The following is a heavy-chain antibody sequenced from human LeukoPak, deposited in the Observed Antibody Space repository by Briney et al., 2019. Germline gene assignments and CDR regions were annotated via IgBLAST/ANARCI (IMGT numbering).Heavy chain of an antibody. CDR2: ISGGGGST. D-gene: IGHD1-26*01. V-gene: IGHV3-23*01. CDR3: AKGGKWDVTPFDY. Sequence: GGSLRLSCAVSGFTFRSYWMSWLRQAPGKGLEWVSTISGGGGSTYYADSVKGRFTISRDNSKNTLYLQVNSLRAEDTAVYYCAKGGKWDVTPFDYWGQGTLVTVSS. J-gene: IGHJ4*02. CDR1: GFTFRSYW.